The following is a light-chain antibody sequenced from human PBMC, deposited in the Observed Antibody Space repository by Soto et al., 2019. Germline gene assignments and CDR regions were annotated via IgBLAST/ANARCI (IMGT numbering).Light chain of an antibody. J-gene: IGKJ4*01. CDR3: QQYYSYPLT. CDR1: QSVSSSY. Sequence: EIVLTPSPGTLSLSPGERATLSCRASQSVSSSYLAWYQQKPGQAPRLLIYGASSRATGIPDRFSGSGSGTDFTLTISCLQSEDFATYYCQQYYSYPLTFGGGTKVDIK. V-gene: IGKV3-20*01. CDR2: GAS.